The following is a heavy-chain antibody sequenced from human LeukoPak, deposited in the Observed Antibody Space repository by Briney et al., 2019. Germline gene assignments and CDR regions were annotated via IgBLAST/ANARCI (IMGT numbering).Heavy chain of an antibody. V-gene: IGHV4-39*01. Sequence: PSETLSLTCTVSGGSISSSRYYWGWIRQPPGKGLEWIGSIYYSGSTYYNPSLRSRVTISVDTSRNQFSLKLSSVTAADTAVYYCATPYSGGYHGLDIWGQGTMITVSS. CDR3: ATPYSGGYHGLDI. CDR1: GGSISSSRYY. J-gene: IGHJ3*02. D-gene: IGHD1-26*01. CDR2: IYYSGST.